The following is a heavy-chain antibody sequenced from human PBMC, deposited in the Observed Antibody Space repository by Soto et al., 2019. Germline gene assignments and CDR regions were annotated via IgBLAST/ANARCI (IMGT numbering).Heavy chain of an antibody. Sequence: LGGSLRLSCAASGFTFSDYYMSWIRQAPGKGLEWVSYISSSGSTIYYADSVKGRFTISRDNAKNSLYLQMNSLRAEDTAVYYCARASMDLDDSSGYYYYYYGMDVWGQGTTVTVSS. D-gene: IGHD3-22*01. CDR1: GFTFSDYY. V-gene: IGHV3-11*01. CDR3: ARASMDLDDSSGYYYYYYGMDV. J-gene: IGHJ6*02. CDR2: ISSSGSTI.